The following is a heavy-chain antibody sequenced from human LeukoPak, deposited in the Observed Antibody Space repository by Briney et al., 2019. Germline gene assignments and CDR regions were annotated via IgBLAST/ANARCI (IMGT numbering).Heavy chain of an antibody. V-gene: IGHV1-2*02. D-gene: IGHD5-18*01. CDR2: INPNSGGT. CDR3: ARLDVETNGSY. J-gene: IGHJ4*02. Sequence: ASVKVSCKASGYTFTVYYMHWVRQAPGQGLEWMGWINPNSGGTNYAQRFQGRVTMTRDTSISTAYMELSRLRSDDTAVYYCARLDVETNGSYWGQGTLVTVSS. CDR1: GYTFTVYY.